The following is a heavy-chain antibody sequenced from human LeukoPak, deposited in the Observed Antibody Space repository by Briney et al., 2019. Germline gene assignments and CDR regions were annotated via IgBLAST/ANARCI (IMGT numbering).Heavy chain of an antibody. CDR2: ISYDGSNK. V-gene: IGHV3-30*04. Sequence: GRSLRLSCAASGFTFSSYAMHWVRQAPGKGLEWVAVISYDGSNKYYADSVKGRFTISRDNSKNTLYLQMNSLRAEDTAVYYCARAYYYVSGMTDYWGQGTLVTVSS. D-gene: IGHD3-10*01. CDR1: GFTFSSYA. J-gene: IGHJ4*02. CDR3: ARAYYYVSGMTDY.